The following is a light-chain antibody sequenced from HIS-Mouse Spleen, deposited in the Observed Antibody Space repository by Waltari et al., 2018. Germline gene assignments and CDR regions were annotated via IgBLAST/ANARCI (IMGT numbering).Light chain of an antibody. CDR3: QQYGSSFT. V-gene: IGKV3-20*01. CDR1: QSVSSSY. CDR2: GAS. J-gene: IGKJ3*01. Sequence: DIVMTQSPLSLPVTPGEPASISCRASQSVSSSYLAWYQQKPGQAPRLLIYGASSRATGIPDRFSGSGSGTDFTLTISRLEPEDFAVYYCQQYGSSFTFGPGTKVDIK.